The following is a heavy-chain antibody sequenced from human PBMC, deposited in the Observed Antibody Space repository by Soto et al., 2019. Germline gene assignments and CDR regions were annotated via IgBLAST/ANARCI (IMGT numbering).Heavy chain of an antibody. CDR3: ARRSRGYYYDSSGWGAIDY. CDR2: IYYSGST. CDR1: GGSISSSSYY. V-gene: IGHV4-39*01. J-gene: IGHJ4*02. D-gene: IGHD3-22*01. Sequence: SETLSLTCTVSGGSISSSSYYWGWIRQPPGKGLEWIGSIYYSGSTYYNPSLKSRVTISVDTSKNQFSLKLSSVTAADTAVYYCARRSRGYYYDSSGWGAIDYWGQGTLVTVSS.